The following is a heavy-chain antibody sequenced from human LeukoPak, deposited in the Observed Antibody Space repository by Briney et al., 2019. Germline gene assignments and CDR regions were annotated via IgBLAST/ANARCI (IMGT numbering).Heavy chain of an antibody. V-gene: IGHV4-59*01. D-gene: IGHD6-19*01. J-gene: IGHJ4*02. CDR1: GGSISSYY. CDR2: IYYSGST. Sequence: SETLSLTCTVSGGSISSYYWSWIRQPPGKGLEWIGYIYYSGSTNYNPSLKSRVTISVDTSKNQFSLKLSSVTAADTAVYYCARGVKYGSGWYADYWGQGTLVTVSS. CDR3: ARGVKYGSGWYADY.